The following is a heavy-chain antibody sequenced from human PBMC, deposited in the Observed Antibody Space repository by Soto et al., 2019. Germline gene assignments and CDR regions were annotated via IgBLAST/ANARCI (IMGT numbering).Heavy chain of an antibody. CDR1: GGSICRGGYY. CDR3: ATSLGYCSGGSCYQNWFDP. Sequence: VSLTCTVSGGSICRGGYYWSWLRQHPGKGLGGIGNIYYSGSTYYNPSLKSRVTISVDTSKNQFSLKLSSVTAADTAVYYCATSLGYCSGGSCYQNWFDPWGQGTLVTVSS. J-gene: IGHJ5*02. CDR2: IYYSGST. D-gene: IGHD2-15*01. V-gene: IGHV4-31*02.